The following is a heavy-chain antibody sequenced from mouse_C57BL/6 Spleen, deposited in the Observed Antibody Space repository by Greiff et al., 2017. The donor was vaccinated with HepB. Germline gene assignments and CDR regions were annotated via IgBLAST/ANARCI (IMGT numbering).Heavy chain of an antibody. CDR2: IYPSDSET. D-gene: IGHD2-1*01. Sequence: QVHVQQPGAELVRPGSSVKLSCKASGYTFTSYWMDWVKQRPGQGLEWIGNIYPSDSETHYNQKFKDKATLTIDKASSTAYMRLSSLTSEDSAVYDCARGANGNYPYYAMDYWGQGTSVTVSS. V-gene: IGHV1-61*01. CDR3: ARGANGNYPYYAMDY. J-gene: IGHJ4*01. CDR1: GYTFTSYW.